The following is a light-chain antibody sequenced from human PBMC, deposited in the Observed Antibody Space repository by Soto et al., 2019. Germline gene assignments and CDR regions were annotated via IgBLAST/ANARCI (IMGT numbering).Light chain of an antibody. CDR1: QTVGSSF. CDR3: HHYGGSQYT. CDR2: GAS. J-gene: IGKJ2*01. Sequence: EIVLTQSPGTLSLSPGDGATLSCMASQTVGSSFLGWYQQKPGQAPRLIMYGASNRATGIPDRFTGRGSGTDFSLTISRLDPEDFAVYYCHHYGGSQYTFGQGMKLEI. V-gene: IGKV3-20*01.